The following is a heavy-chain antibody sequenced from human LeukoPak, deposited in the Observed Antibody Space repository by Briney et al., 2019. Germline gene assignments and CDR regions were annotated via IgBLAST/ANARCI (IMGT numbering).Heavy chain of an antibody. CDR3: ARSWSRYYFDY. CDR1: GYTFTSYY. D-gene: IGHD1-26*01. V-gene: IGHV1-18*04. J-gene: IGHJ4*02. Sequence: ASVKVSCKASGYTFTSYYMHWVRQAPGQGLEWMGWISAYNGNTNYAQKLQGRVTMTTDTSTSTAYMELRSLRSDDTAVYYCARSWSRYYFDYWGQGTLVTVSS. CDR2: ISAYNGNT.